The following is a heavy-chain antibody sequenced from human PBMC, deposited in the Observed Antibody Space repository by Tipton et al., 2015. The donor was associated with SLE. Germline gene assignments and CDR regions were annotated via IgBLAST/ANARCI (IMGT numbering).Heavy chain of an antibody. D-gene: IGHD2-2*01. V-gene: IGHV3-74*01. J-gene: IGHJ3*01. Sequence: SLRLSCSASGFTFSTYWMHWVRQVPGKGVVWVSRIKGDWSRTSHVDSVKGRFTISRDNAKNTLYLNMNSLRAEDTAVYFCAREDCSTASCYGPDAFDVWGQGTMVTVSS. CDR1: GFTFSTYW. CDR2: IKGDWSRT. CDR3: AREDCSTASCYGPDAFDV.